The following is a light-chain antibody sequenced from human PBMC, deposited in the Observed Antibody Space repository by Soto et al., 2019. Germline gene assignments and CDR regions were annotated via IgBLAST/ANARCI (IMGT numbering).Light chain of an antibody. CDR1: SSDVGGYNY. CDR2: DVS. CDR3: SSYTSSSTHV. V-gene: IGLV2-14*01. J-gene: IGLJ1*01. Sequence: QCVLTQPAPVSGSPGQSVTISCTGTSSDVGGYNYVSCYQQHPGKAPKLMIFDVSNRPSGVSNRFSGSKSGNTASLTISGLQAEDEADYSCSSYTSSSTHVFGTGTKVTVL.